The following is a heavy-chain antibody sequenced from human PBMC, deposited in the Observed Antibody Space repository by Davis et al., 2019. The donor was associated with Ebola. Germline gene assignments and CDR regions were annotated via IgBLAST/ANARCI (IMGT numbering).Heavy chain of an antibody. Sequence: GESLKISCAASGFTFSSYWMHCFLPPPFPFLFFFSRINTDGSFTDYADSVKGRFTISRDNARNTVSLQMNSLRAEDTALYYCARSSYQPDWWGQGKMVTVSS. CDR2: INTDGSFT. V-gene: IGHV3-74*01. J-gene: IGHJ4*02. CDR3: ARSSYQPDW. D-gene: IGHD2-2*01. CDR1: GFTFSSYW.